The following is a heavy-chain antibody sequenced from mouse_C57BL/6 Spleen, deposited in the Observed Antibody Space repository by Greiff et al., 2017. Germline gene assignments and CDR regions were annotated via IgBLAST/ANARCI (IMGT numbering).Heavy chain of an antibody. CDR2: ISSGSSTI. D-gene: IGHD2-12*01. CDR3: AKTYEDYAMDY. Sequence: EVQLVESGGGLVKPGGSLKLSCAASGFTFSDYGMHWVRQAPEKGLEWVAYISSGSSTIYYADTVKGRFTISIDNAKNTLFLQMTSLRSEDTAMYYCAKTYEDYAMDYWGQGTSVTVSS. V-gene: IGHV5-17*01. CDR1: GFTFSDYG. J-gene: IGHJ4*01.